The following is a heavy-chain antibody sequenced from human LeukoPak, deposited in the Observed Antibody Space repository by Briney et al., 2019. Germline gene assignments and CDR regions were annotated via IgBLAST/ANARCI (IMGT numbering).Heavy chain of an antibody. CDR3: ARDRIEGRNDAFDI. J-gene: IGHJ3*02. D-gene: IGHD6-6*01. CDR1: GFTFNKYW. CDR2: INSDGSST. V-gene: IGHV3-74*01. Sequence: GGSLRLSCAVSGFTFNKYWMHWVRQPPGEGLVWVSRINSDGSSTNYADSVKGRFTISRDNAKNTVYPQMSSLRAEDTAVYYCARDRIEGRNDAFDIWGQGTMVSVSS.